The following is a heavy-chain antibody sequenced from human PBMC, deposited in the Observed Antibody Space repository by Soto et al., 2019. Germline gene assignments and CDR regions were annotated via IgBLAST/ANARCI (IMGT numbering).Heavy chain of an antibody. J-gene: IGHJ4*02. CDR2: IRYDGSKK. Sequence: QVQLVESGGTVVQSGRSLRISCAASGFIFSSYGMHWVRQAPGKGLEWVAVIRYDGSKKYYGDAVKGRFTISRDDSKNTLYLQMSSLRAEDTAVYYCARDPGVGTFYFDSWGQGTLVIVSS. CDR1: GFIFSSYG. CDR3: ARDPGVGTFYFDS. V-gene: IGHV3-33*01. D-gene: IGHD1-1*01.